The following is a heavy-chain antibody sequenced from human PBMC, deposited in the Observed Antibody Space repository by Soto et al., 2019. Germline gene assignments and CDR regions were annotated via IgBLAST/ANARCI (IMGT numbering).Heavy chain of an antibody. J-gene: IGHJ4*02. CDR3: ARFLGYHHSPGSIDF. CDR2: ISSSGDII. D-gene: IGHD3-22*01. Sequence: NPGGSLRLSCAASGFTFSDHYMSWIRQAPGKGLEWVSYISSSGDIIYYADSVKGRFTISRDNAKNSLYLQMNSLRAEDTAVYYCARFLGYHHSPGSIDFRCPGTLVTLSS. V-gene: IGHV3-11*01. CDR1: GFTFSDHY.